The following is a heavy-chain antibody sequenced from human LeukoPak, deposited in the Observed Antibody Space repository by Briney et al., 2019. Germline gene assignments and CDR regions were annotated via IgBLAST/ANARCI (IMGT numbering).Heavy chain of an antibody. J-gene: IGHJ4*02. D-gene: IGHD6-13*01. CDR1: GFTFSSYS. V-gene: IGHV3-21*01. CDR2: ISSSSSYI. CDR3: ARDPPEYSSSWFDY. Sequence: GGSLRLSCAASGFTFSSYSMNWVRQAPGKGLEWVSSISSSSSYIYYADSVKGRFTISRDNAKNSLYRQMNSLRAEDTAVYYYARDPPEYSSSWFDYWGQGTLVTVSS.